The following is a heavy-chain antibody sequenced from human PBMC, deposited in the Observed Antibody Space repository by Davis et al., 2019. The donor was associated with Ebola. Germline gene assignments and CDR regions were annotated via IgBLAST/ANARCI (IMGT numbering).Heavy chain of an antibody. D-gene: IGHD3-22*01. CDR1: GYSFTSYW. V-gene: IGHV5-51*01. CDR3: ARDNFYYDSSGYYGYFDY. Sequence: GGSLRLSCKGSGYSFTSYWISWVRQVPGKGPEWMGVIYSGDSDTRYSPSFEGQVTISVDRSITTAHLQWSSLKASDTAMYYCARDNFYYDSSGYYGYFDYWGQGTLVTVSS. J-gene: IGHJ4*02. CDR2: IYSGDSDT.